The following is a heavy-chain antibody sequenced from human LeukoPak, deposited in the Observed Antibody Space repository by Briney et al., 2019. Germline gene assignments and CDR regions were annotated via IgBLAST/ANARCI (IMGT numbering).Heavy chain of an antibody. J-gene: IGHJ3*02. D-gene: IGHD3-16*01. Sequence: GGSLRLSCAASGFTFSSYEMNWVRQAPGKGLEWISYISSSGSTIYYADSVKGRFTISRDNAKNSLYLQMNSLRAEDTAVYYCARWGSAFDIWGQGTMVTVSS. CDR3: ARWGSAFDI. CDR1: GFTFSSYE. CDR2: ISSSGSTI. V-gene: IGHV3-48*03.